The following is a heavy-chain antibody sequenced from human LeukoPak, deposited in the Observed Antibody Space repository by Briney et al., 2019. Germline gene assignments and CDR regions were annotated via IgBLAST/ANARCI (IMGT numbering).Heavy chain of an antibody. CDR1: GFTFSSYS. CDR3: ARDPRVVAGNCFDY. Sequence: PGGSLRLSCAASGFTFSSYSTNWVRQAPGKGLEWVSSISSSSSYIYYADSVKGRFTISRDNAKNSLYLQMNSLRAEDTAVYYCARDPRVVAGNCFDYWGQGTLVTVSS. J-gene: IGHJ4*02. V-gene: IGHV3-21*01. D-gene: IGHD6-19*01. CDR2: ISSSSSYI.